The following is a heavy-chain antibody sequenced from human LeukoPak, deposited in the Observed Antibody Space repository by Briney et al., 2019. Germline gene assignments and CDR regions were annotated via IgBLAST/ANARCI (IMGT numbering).Heavy chain of an antibody. D-gene: IGHD3-22*01. CDR1: GGTFSSYA. Sequence: SVKVSCKASGGTFSSYAISWVRQAPGQGLEWMGGIIPIFGTANYAQKFQGRVTITADESTSTAYMELSSLRSEDTAVYYCARGPSYYYDSSGYYFDYWGQGTLVTVSS. CDR2: IIPIFGTA. CDR3: ARGPSYYYDSSGYYFDY. V-gene: IGHV1-69*01. J-gene: IGHJ4*02.